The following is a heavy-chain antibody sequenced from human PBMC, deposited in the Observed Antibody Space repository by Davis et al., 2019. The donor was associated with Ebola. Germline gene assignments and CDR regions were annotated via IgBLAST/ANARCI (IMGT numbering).Heavy chain of an antibody. J-gene: IGHJ4*02. CDR2: ISGSGGST. V-gene: IGHV3-23*01. D-gene: IGHD6-13*01. CDR3: AKHGGGEYSSSWHFDY. CDR1: GFTFSSYA. Sequence: GESLKISCAASGFTFSSYAMSWVRQAPGKGLEWVSAISGSGGSTYYADSVKGRFTISRDNSKNTLYLQMNSLRAEDTAVYYCAKHGGGEYSSSWHFDYWGQGTLVTVSS.